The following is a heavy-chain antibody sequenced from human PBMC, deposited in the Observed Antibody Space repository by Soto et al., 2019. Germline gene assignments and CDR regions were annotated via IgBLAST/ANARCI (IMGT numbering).Heavy chain of an antibody. CDR1: GGSISSGDYY. CDR2: IYYSGST. D-gene: IGHD2-15*01. CDR3: ARGVRSGGSPTPRSGWYFDY. J-gene: IGHJ4*02. V-gene: IGHV4-30-4*01. Sequence: QVQLQESGPGLVKPSQTLSLTCTVSGGSISSGDYYWSWIRQPPGKGLEWIGYIYYSGSTYYNPSLKSRVTISVDTSKNQFSLKLSSVTAADTAVYYCARGVRSGGSPTPRSGWYFDYWGQGTLVTVSS.